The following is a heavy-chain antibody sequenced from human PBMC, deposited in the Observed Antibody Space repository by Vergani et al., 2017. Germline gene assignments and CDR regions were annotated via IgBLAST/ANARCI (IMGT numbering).Heavy chain of an antibody. V-gene: IGHV3-49*04. Sequence: EVQLVEPGGDLVQPGRSLRLSCQTSGFNFGEYGVSWVRQAPGKGLEWIGFIRSKTYGATTEYAASVRGRFTISRDISKNTLFLNMNSLRPEDTAVYYCAKVGRSEVAGTFGAFDIWGQGTMVIVSS. CDR1: GFNFGEYG. CDR3: AKVGRSEVAGTFGAFDI. CDR2: IRSKTYGATT. D-gene: IGHD6-19*01. J-gene: IGHJ3*02.